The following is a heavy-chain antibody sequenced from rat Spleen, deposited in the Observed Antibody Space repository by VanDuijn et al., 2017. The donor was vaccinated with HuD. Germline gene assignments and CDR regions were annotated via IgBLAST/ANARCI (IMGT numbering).Heavy chain of an antibody. Sequence: EVQLVESGGGLVQPGRSMKLSCAASGFTFSNYDMAWVRQTPTKGLEWVASISYDGSTTYYRDSVKGRFTISRDNAKSTLYLQMDSLRSEDTATYYCARSEGVHYYLPFADWGQGTLVTVSS. D-gene: IGHD1-1*01. V-gene: IGHV5-25*01. CDR3: ARSEGVHYYLPFAD. CDR1: GFTFSNYD. J-gene: IGHJ3*01. CDR2: ISYDGSTT.